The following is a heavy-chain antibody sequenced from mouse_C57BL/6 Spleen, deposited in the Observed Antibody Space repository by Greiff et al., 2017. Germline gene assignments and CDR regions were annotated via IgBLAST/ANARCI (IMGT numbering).Heavy chain of an antibody. CDR1: GYAFTNYL. CDR3: ARWDGHWYFDV. J-gene: IGHJ1*03. V-gene: IGHV1-54*01. Sequence: VQLVESGAELVRPGTSVKVSCKASGYAFTNYLIEWVKQRPGQGLEWIGVINPGSGGTNYNEKFKGKATLTADKSSSTAYMQLSSLTSEDSAVYFCARWDGHWYFDVWGTGTTVTVSS. CDR2: INPGSGGT. D-gene: IGHD4-1*01.